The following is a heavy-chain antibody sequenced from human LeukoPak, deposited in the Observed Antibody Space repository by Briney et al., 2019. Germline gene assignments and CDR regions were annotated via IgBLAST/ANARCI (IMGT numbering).Heavy chain of an antibody. CDR3: ARASTVPTCLWD. CDR1: GFTFSSYW. V-gene: IGHV3-74*01. Sequence: GGSLRLSCAASGFTFSSYWMYWVRQAPGKGLVWVSRINSDGSSTSYADSVKGRFTISRDNAKNTLSLQINSLRAEDTAVYYCARASTVPTCLWDWGQGTLVTVSS. D-gene: IGHD4-17*01. J-gene: IGHJ4*02. CDR2: INSDGSST.